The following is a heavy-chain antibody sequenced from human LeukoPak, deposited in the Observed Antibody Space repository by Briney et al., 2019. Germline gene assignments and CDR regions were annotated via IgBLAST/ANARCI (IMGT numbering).Heavy chain of an antibody. J-gene: IGHJ5*02. V-gene: IGHV5-51*01. CDR2: IYPGDSDT. Sequence: GESLKISCECSGYSFTSYWSGWVSQMPGIGLEWMGIIYPGDSDTRYSPSFQGQVTISADKSISTAYLQWSSLKASDTAMYYCAITFGTAMVPWGQGTLVTVSS. CDR1: GYSFTSYW. CDR3: AITFGTAMVP. D-gene: IGHD5-18*01.